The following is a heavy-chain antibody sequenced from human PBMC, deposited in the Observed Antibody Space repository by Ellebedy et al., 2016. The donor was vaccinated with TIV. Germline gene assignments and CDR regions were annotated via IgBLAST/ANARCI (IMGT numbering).Heavy chain of an antibody. CDR3: TRRKVALQHRKYFDS. Sequence: SETLSLTXALYGGSFSGYYWSSIRQPPGKGLEWIGEINHSGSTNYNPSLKSRVTISADTSKNQFSLKVTCMSPADTAVYYCTRRKVALQHRKYFDSWGQGTLVAVSS. J-gene: IGHJ4*02. CDR2: INHSGST. CDR1: GGSFSGYY. D-gene: IGHD1-14*01. V-gene: IGHV4-34*01.